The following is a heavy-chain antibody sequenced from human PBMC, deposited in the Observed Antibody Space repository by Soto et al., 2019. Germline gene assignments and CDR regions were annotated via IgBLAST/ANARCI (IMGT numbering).Heavy chain of an antibody. CDR2: ISGSGKST. V-gene: IGHV3-23*01. Sequence: EVQLLESGGGLIQPGGSLRLSCAASGFTFSTYTMSWVRQAPGKGLEWVSSISGSGKSTNYADSVKGRFTISRDNSKNTLFLQMKSLRATDTAVYYCAKGQWELPRPDYFHFWGQGTLLTVSS. CDR3: AKGQWELPRPDYFHF. J-gene: IGHJ4*02. D-gene: IGHD1-26*01. CDR1: GFTFSTYT.